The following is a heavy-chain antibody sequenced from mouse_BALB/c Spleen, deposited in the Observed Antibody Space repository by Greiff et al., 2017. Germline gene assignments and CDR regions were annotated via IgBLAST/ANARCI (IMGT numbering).Heavy chain of an antibody. Sequence: EVMLVESGGGLVQPGGSRKLSCAASGFTFSSFGMHWVRQAPEKGLEWVAYISSGSSTIYYADTVKGRFTISRDNPKNTLFLQMTSLRSEDTAMYYCARDAYGNYAMDYWGQGTSVTVSS. D-gene: IGHD2-10*02. J-gene: IGHJ4*01. CDR2: ISSGSSTI. CDR1: GFTFSSFG. V-gene: IGHV5-17*02. CDR3: ARDAYGNYAMDY.